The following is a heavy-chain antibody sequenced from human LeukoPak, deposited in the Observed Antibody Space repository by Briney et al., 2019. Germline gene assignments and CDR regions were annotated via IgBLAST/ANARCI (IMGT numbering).Heavy chain of an antibody. CDR2: IYSSGT. Sequence: SETLSLTCTVSGGSISSYYLSWIRQPAGKGLEWIGRIYSSGTDYNPSLKSRVTISIDTSKNQFSLKLKSVTAADTAVYYCAKLRGRLIFDYWGQGTLVTVSS. V-gene: IGHV4-4*07. J-gene: IGHJ4*02. D-gene: IGHD3-3*01. CDR3: AKLRGRLIFDY. CDR1: GGSISSYY.